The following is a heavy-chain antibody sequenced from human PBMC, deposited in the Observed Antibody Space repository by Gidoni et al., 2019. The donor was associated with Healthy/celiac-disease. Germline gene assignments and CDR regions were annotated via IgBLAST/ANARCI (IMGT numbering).Heavy chain of an antibody. V-gene: IGHV1-3*01. CDR2: INAGNGNT. Sequence: QVQLVQSGAEVKKPGASVKVSCKASGYTFTSSAMRWVRQAPGQRVEWMGWINAGNGNTKYSKKFQGRVTITRDTSASTAYMELSSLRSEDTAVYYCARGRFLEWLLPDYWGQGTLVTVSS. D-gene: IGHD3-3*01. CDR1: GYTFTSSA. CDR3: ARGRFLEWLLPDY. J-gene: IGHJ4*02.